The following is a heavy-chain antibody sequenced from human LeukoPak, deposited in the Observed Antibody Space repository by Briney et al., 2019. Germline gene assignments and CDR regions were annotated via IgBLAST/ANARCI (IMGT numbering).Heavy chain of an antibody. Sequence: PGGSLRLSCAASGFTFSSYGMHWVRQAPGKGLEWVAFIRYDGSNKYYADSVKGRFTISRDNAKNSLYLQMNSLRAEDTAVYYCARDSLDMIVPGDGMDVWGQGTTVTVSS. D-gene: IGHD3-22*01. J-gene: IGHJ6*02. CDR1: GFTFSSYG. CDR2: IRYDGSNK. CDR3: ARDSLDMIVPGDGMDV. V-gene: IGHV3-30*02.